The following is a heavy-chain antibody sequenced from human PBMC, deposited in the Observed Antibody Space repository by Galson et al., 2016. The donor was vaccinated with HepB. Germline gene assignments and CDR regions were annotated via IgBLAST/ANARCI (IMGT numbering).Heavy chain of an antibody. J-gene: IGHJ4*02. CDR3: ARDGVYGSSTLDY. CDR1: GFRFSNYG. Sequence: SLRLSCAASGFRFSNYGMHWVRQAPGKGLEWLGSIWYDGTDQKYAVSVKGRFSISRDNSNNTLYLQMNSLRVEDTAVYYCARDGVYGSSTLDYWGQGTLVTVSS. CDR2: IWYDGTDQ. D-gene: IGHD3-10*01. V-gene: IGHV3-33*01.